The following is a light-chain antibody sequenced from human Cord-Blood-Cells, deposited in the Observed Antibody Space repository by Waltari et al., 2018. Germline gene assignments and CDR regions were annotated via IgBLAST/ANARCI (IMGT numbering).Light chain of an antibody. V-gene: IGLV2-23*01. Sequence: QPALTQPASVSGSPGQSITISCTGTSSDVGSYNLVSWYQQHPGKAPKLMVYEGSKRRSGVSHRFSGSKSGNTASLTISGLQAEDEADYYCCSYAGSSTVFGGGTKLTVL. CDR2: EGS. CDR3: CSYAGSSTV. CDR1: SSDVGSYNL. J-gene: IGLJ3*02.